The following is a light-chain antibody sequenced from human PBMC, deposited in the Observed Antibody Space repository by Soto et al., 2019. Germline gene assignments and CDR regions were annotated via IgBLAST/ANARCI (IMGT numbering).Light chain of an antibody. V-gene: IGKV1-27*01. CDR3: QQYSSVPV. J-gene: IGKJ3*01. CDR2: AAS. CDR1: QDIRNF. Sequence: DIQMTQSPTSLSASVGDRVTITCRASQDIRNFVAWYQQKPGKAHKLLIYAASTLQSGVPSRFSGSGSGTDFTLTINSLQPEDVATYSCQQYSSVPVFGPGTKVEIK.